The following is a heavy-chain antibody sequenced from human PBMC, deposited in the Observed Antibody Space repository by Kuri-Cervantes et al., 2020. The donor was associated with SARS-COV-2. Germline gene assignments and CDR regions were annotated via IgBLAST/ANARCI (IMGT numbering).Heavy chain of an antibody. D-gene: IGHD6-6*01. CDR3: ARDAAGLYSSSSWNWFDP. CDR2: INPNSGGT. CDR1: GDTFNGYY. Sequence: ASAKDSCKAAGDTFNGYYMHWVRQAPGQGLEWMGWINPNSGGTNYAQKFQGRVTMTRDTSNSTAYMELSRLRSDDTAVYYCARDAAGLYSSSSWNWFDPWGQGTLVTVSS. V-gene: IGHV1-2*02. J-gene: IGHJ5*02.